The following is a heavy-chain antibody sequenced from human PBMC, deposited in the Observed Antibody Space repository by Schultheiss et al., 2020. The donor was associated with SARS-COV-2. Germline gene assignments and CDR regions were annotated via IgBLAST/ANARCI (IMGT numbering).Heavy chain of an antibody. CDR2: ITSSSSYI. Sequence: GGSLRLSCAASGFTVSSNYMSWVRQAPGKGLEWVSSITSSSSYIYHADSVKGRFTISRDNAKNSLYLQMNSLRAEDTAVYYCARMVVPAASSPVDYWGQGTLVTVSS. CDR3: ARMVVPAASSPVDY. J-gene: IGHJ4*02. D-gene: IGHD2-2*01. V-gene: IGHV3-21*01. CDR1: GFTVSSNY.